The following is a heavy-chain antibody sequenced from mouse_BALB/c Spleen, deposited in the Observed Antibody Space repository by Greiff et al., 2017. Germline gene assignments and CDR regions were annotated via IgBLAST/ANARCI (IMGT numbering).Heavy chain of an antibody. CDR3: ASRVAMGY. CDR1: GYTFTSYW. CDR2: IDPSDSYT. D-gene: IGHD3-3*01. J-gene: IGHJ4*01. V-gene: IGHV1-69*02. Sequence: QVQLQQPGAELVKPGASVKLSCKASGYTFTSYWMHWVKQRPGQGLEWIGEIDPSDSYTNYNQKFKGKATLTVDKSSSTAYMQLSSLTSEDSAVYYCASRVAMGYWGQGTSVTVSS.